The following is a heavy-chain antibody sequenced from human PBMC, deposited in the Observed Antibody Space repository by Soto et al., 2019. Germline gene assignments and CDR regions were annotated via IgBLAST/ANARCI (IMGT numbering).Heavy chain of an antibody. CDR2: VNPNTGNT. V-gene: IGHV1-8*01. D-gene: IGHD3-10*01. CDR3: ARAYGAGSFDF. CDR1: GYTFRSYD. Sequence: QVQLVQSGAEVKKPGASVKVSCTGSGYTFRSYDIHWVRQATGQGLEWMGWVNPNTGNTGYAQEFQGRVTMTRDMFKSSAYMEVNSLTSEDTAIYYCARAYGAGSFDFWGQGTLVSVSS. J-gene: IGHJ5*01.